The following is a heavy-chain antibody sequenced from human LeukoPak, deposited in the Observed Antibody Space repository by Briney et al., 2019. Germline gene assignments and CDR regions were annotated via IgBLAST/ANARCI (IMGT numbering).Heavy chain of an antibody. J-gene: IGHJ4*02. Sequence: SETLSLTCSVSGASIRGYYWSWLRQPPGKGLEWIGYIFYSGSTNYNPSLKSRVTISVDTSKNQFSLKLSSVTAADTAVYYCARQVIGQFDYWGQGTLVTVSS. CDR2: IFYSGST. V-gene: IGHV4-59*08. CDR1: GASIRGYY. CDR3: ARQVIGQFDY.